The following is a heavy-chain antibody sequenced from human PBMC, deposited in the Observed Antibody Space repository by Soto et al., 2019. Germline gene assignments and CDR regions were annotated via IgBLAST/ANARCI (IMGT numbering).Heavy chain of an antibody. Sequence: QVQLVQSGAEVKKPGASVKVSCKASGYTFTSYDINWVRQATGQGLEYLGWMDPNSGNTGYVQKFQARVTMTRGTSQSTASVELTSLRAEDSAVYFCGSGTKFGPFSRWLDAWGEGTMVTVSS. V-gene: IGHV1-8*01. CDR2: MDPNSGNT. J-gene: IGHJ5*02. D-gene: IGHD3-10*02. CDR3: GSGTKFGPFSRWLDA. CDR1: GYTFTSYD.